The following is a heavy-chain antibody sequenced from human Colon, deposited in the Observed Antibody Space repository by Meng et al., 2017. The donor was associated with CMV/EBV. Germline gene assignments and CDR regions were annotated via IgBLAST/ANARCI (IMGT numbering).Heavy chain of an antibody. V-gene: IGHV3-23*01. CDR1: GFTFSSYA. CDR2: IIASGGGI. D-gene: IGHD6-19*01. J-gene: IGHJ4*02. Sequence: SGFTFSSYAMSWVRQAPGEGLEWVSAIIASGGGIYYADSVEGRFTISRDISKNTLYLQMNDLRVEDTAIYYCAKSLYSSGWYRNFDYWGQGTLVTVSS. CDR3: AKSLYSSGWYRNFDY.